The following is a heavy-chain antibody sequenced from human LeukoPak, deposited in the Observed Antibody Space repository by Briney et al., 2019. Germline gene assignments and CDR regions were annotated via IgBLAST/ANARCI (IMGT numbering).Heavy chain of an antibody. CDR1: GYSFTSYW. Sequence: GESLKISCKGSGYSFTSYWIGWVRQMPGKGLEWMGIIYPGDSDTRYSPSFQGQVTISADKSISTAYLQWSSLKASDTAMYYCAKIRDVDFWRPGAFDIWGQGTMVTVSS. J-gene: IGHJ3*02. D-gene: IGHD3-3*01. CDR2: IYPGDSDT. V-gene: IGHV5-51*01. CDR3: AKIRDVDFWRPGAFDI.